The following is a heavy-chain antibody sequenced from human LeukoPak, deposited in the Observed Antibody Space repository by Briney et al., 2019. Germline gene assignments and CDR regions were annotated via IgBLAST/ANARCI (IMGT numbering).Heavy chain of an antibody. Sequence: SQTLSLTCTVSGGSINSGSYFWSWLRQPAGRGLEWIGRLYTSGRSNYNPSFKSRVTISVDASKNQFSLNLDSVTPADTAVYYCTRDHTQAAVADYWGPGTLVTVSS. V-gene: IGHV4-61*02. CDR1: GGSINSGSYF. J-gene: IGHJ4*02. D-gene: IGHD6-13*01. CDR3: TRDHTQAAVADY. CDR2: LYTSGRS.